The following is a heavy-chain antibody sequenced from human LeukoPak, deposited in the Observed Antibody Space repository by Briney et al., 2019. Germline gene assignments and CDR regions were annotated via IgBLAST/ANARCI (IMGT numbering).Heavy chain of an antibody. J-gene: IGHJ4*02. CDR1: GFTFGTYA. CDR2: ICGSDPTT. D-gene: IGHD2-15*01. V-gene: IGHV3-23*01. Sequence: GGSLRLPCAASGFTFGTYAMTWVRQAPGKGLEWVSSICGSDPTTYYAGSVKGRFTISRDNSKNTLYLHMNSLRADDTAVYHCAKLNGGSCYSALDYWGQGILVTVSS. CDR3: AKLNGGSCYSALDY.